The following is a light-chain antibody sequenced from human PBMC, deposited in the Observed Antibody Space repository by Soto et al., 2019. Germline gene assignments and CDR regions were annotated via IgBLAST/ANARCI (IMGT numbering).Light chain of an antibody. Sequence: QSALTQPASVSGSPGQSITISCTGTSSDVGGYNYVSWYQQHPGKAPKLMIYDVSYRPSGVSNRFSGSKSDNTASLTISGLQAEDEADYYCSSYTSSNSVVFGGGTKLTVL. V-gene: IGLV2-14*03. J-gene: IGLJ2*01. CDR2: DVS. CDR3: SSYTSSNSVV. CDR1: SSDVGGYNY.